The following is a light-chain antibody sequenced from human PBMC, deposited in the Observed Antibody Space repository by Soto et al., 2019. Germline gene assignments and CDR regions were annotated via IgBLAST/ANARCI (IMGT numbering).Light chain of an antibody. J-gene: IGKJ4*01. CDR1: QSISSW. CDR3: QQYENYPMT. Sequence: DSQMTQYPSTLSASIGDRVTITCRAGQSISSWLAWYQQKPGKAPKLLISKASTLQSCVPPRFSGSGSGTEFALTISSLQPDDFATYYCQQYENYPMTFGRATKVEIK. CDR2: KAS. V-gene: IGKV1-5*03.